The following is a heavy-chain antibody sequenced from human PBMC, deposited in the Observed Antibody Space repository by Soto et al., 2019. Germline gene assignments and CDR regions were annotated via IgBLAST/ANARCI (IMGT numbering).Heavy chain of an antibody. CDR3: ARSWNIVATTNYYMDV. CDR1: GFTFDDYG. CDR2: INWNGGRT. D-gene: IGHD5-12*01. J-gene: IGHJ6*03. V-gene: IGHV3-20*04. Sequence: EVQLVESGGGVVRPGGSLRLSCVASGFTFDDYGMHWVRQAPGKGLEWVSGINWNGGRTGYPGSMKGRFIISRDNAKNSLYLQMNSLRAEDTALYYCARSWNIVATTNYYMDVWGNGTTVTVSS.